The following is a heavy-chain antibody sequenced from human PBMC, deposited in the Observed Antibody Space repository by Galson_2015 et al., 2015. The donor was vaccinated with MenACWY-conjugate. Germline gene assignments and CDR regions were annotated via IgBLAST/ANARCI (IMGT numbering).Heavy chain of an antibody. J-gene: IGHJ1*01. Sequence: SLRLSCAASGFSFSSYNMNWARQAPGKGLEWISFISRSPTAMFYGDSVKGRFTVSRDNAKRSLFLQMNSLRAEDTAVYYCFSSGYLTDHDWGQRDLLALAS. D-gene: IGHD3-22*01. V-gene: IGHV3-48*04. CDR3: FSSGYLTDHD. CDR1: GFSFSSYN. CDR2: ISRSPTAM.